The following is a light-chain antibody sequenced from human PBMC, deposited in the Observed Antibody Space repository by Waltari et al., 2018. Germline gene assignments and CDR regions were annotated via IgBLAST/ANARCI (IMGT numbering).Light chain of an antibody. V-gene: IGLV1-40*01. CDR3: QSYDSSLSGRV. CDR2: ANT. CDR1: SSNIGTDHD. Sequence: QSVLTQPPSVSGAPGQRVIISCTGSSSNIGTDHDVHWYQQLPGTAPKLLISANTNRPSGVPDRFSASKSGTSASLAITGLQAEDEADYYCQSYDSSLSGRVFGGGTKLTVL. J-gene: IGLJ3*02.